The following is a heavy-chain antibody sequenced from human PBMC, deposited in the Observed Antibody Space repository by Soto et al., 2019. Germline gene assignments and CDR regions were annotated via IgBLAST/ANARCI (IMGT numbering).Heavy chain of an antibody. CDR2: IYYSGST. D-gene: IGHD6-19*01. V-gene: IGHV4-59*01. CDR3: ARDMYSSGWPAFDY. J-gene: IGHJ4*02. CDR1: GASISSYY. Sequence: SETLSLTCAVSGASISSYYWSWIRQSPGKGLEWIGYIYYSGSTNYNPSLKSRVTISVDTSRNQFSLKLRSVTAADTAVYYCARDMYSSGWPAFDYWGQGTLVTVSS.